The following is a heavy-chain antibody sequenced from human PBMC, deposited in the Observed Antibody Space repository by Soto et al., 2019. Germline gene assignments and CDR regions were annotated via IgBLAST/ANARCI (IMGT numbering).Heavy chain of an antibody. CDR3: ARNDYGDYRPVY. J-gene: IGHJ4*02. CDR2: IDQSGST. Sequence: SETLSLTCAVHGGYFSGYYWSWIRQSPGKGLEWIGEIDQSGSTNSNPSLKSRVTISVDASKKQFFLKLKSVTAADTAVYYCARNDYGDYRPVYWGQGTLVTVSS. CDR1: GGYFSGYY. D-gene: IGHD4-17*01. V-gene: IGHV4-34*01.